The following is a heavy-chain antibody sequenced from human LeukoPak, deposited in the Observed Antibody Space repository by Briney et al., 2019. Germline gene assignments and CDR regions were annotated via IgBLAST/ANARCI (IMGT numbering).Heavy chain of an antibody. CDR1: GDSFATYW. D-gene: IGHD6-19*01. V-gene: IGHV5-51*01. J-gene: IGHJ4*02. CDR2: IYPGDSDT. CDR3: ARQRGTGWYDY. Sequence: HGESLKISCQGSGDSFATYWIAWVRQMPGEGLEWMGIIYPGDSDTTYSPSFQGQVTISADRSATSAYLQWTSLKASDTAIYYCARQRGTGWYDYWGQGTLVTVSS.